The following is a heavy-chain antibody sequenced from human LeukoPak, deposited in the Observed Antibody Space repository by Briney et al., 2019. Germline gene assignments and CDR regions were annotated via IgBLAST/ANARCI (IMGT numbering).Heavy chain of an antibody. D-gene: IGHD6-13*01. CDR3: ARDGMRRAAAKNWFDP. CDR2: IYYSGST. CDR1: GGSFSGYY. Sequence: SETLSLTCAVYGGSFSGYYWSWIRQPPGKGLEWIGYIYYSGSTNYNPSLKSRVTISVDTSKNQFSLKLSSVTAADTAVYYCARDGMRRAAAKNWFDPWGQGTLVTVSS. V-gene: IGHV4-59*01. J-gene: IGHJ5*02.